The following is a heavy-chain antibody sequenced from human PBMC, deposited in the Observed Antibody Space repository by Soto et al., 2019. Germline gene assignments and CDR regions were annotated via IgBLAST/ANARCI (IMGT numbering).Heavy chain of an antibody. J-gene: IGHJ1*01. CDR2: IYSGGST. D-gene: IGHD3-16*02. CDR3: ARAFMITFGGVIVPSYFQH. V-gene: IGHV3-66*01. Sequence: GGSLRLSCAASGFTVSSNYMSWVRQAPGKGLEWVSVIYSGGSTYYADSVKGRFTISRDNSKNTLYLQMNSLRAEDTAVYYYARAFMITFGGVIVPSYFQHWGQGTLVTVSS. CDR1: GFTVSSNY.